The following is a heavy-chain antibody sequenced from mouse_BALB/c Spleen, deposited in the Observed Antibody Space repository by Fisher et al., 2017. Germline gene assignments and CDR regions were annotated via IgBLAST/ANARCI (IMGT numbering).Heavy chain of an antibody. D-gene: IGHD1-1*01. J-gene: IGHJ4*01. Sequence: KFKGKASITADTSSNTAYLQLSSLTSEDTAVYYCAREGKYYYGSSYDAMDYWGQGTSVTVSS. CDR3: AREGKYYYGSSYDAMDY. V-gene: IGHV14-1*02.